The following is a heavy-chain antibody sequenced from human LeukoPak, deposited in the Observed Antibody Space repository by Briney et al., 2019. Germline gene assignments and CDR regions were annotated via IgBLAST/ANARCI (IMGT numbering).Heavy chain of an antibody. J-gene: IGHJ5*02. Sequence: ASVRVSCKASGYTFTSYDINWVRQATGQGLEWMGWMNPNSGNTGYAQKFQGRVTMTRNTSISTAYMELSSLRSEDTAVYYCASSDSSSWYNWFDPWGQGTLVTVSS. CDR3: ASSDSSSWYNWFDP. V-gene: IGHV1-8*01. CDR1: GYTFTSYD. D-gene: IGHD6-13*01. CDR2: MNPNSGNT.